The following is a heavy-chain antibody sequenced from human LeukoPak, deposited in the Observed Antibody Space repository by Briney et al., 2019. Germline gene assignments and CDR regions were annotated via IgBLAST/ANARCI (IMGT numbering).Heavy chain of an antibody. Sequence: GGSLRLSCAASGFTFDDYAMHWVRQAPGKGLEWVSGISWNSGSIGYADSVKGRFTISRDNAKNSLYLQMNSLRAEDTALYYCAKDIGAVATSAEYFQHWGQGTLVTVSS. CDR1: GFTFDDYA. J-gene: IGHJ1*01. CDR3: AKDIGAVATSAEYFQH. D-gene: IGHD6-19*01. V-gene: IGHV3-9*01. CDR2: ISWNSGSI.